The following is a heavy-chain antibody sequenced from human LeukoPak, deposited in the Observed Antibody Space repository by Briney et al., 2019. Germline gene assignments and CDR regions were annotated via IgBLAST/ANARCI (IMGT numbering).Heavy chain of an antibody. V-gene: IGHV1-18*01. CDR1: GYTYTSYG. D-gene: IGHD1-26*01. Sequence: ASVKVSCKASGYTYTSYGISWVRQAPGQGLEWMGWISSYNGNTYYAQKLQGRVTITTDTSKSIVYMEMSSLRADDTAVYYCARGPEVGATVFDYWGQGTLVTVSS. CDR2: ISSYNGNT. CDR3: ARGPEVGATVFDY. J-gene: IGHJ4*02.